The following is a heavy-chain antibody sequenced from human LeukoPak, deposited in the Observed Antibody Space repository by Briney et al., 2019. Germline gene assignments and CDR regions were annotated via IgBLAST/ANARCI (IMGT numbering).Heavy chain of an antibody. Sequence: SETLSLTCTFSGGSISSTNFYWGWIRQPPGRGLEWIGSILYSGSTYYKPSIESRVTITVDNSKNKSSLKLSSVTAADTAVYYCATHTDRGSDEQSFDIWGQGTMVTVSS. CDR1: GGSISSTNFY. CDR3: ATHTDRGSDEQSFDI. V-gene: IGHV4-39*01. J-gene: IGHJ3*02. D-gene: IGHD1-26*01. CDR2: ILYSGST.